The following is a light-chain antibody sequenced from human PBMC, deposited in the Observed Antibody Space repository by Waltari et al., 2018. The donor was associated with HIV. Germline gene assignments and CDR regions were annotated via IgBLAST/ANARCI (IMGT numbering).Light chain of an antibody. J-gene: IGLJ1*01. CDR2: EVS. CDR1: RSDVGGYNF. V-gene: IGLV2-14*01. CDR3: ISYTTSSTPYV. Sequence: QSALTQPASVSGSPGQSITISCTGTRSDVGGYNFVSWSQQYPGKAPKLMMYEVSNRPSGVSDRFSGSKSANTASLTISGLRAEDEADYYCISYTTSSTPYVLGTGTTVTVL.